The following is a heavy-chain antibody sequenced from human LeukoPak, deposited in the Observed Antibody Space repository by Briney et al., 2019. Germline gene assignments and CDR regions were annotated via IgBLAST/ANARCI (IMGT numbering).Heavy chain of an antibody. D-gene: IGHD4-23*01. CDR3: ARAYGGSLTRYFDY. J-gene: IGHJ4*02. CDR2: IYYSGST. Sequence: PSETLSLTCTVSGGSISSGGYYWSWIRQHPGKGLEWIGYIYYSGSTYYNPSLKSRVTISVDTSKNQFSLKLSSVTAADTAVYYCARAYGGSLTRYFDYWGQGTLVTVSS. V-gene: IGHV4-31*03. CDR1: GGSISSGGYY.